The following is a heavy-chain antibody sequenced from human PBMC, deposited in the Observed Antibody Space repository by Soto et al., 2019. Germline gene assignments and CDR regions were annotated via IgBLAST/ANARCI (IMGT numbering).Heavy chain of an antibody. J-gene: IGHJ6*02. CDR3: AKVSGSYYYGMDV. CDR2: IYYSGST. D-gene: IGHD1-26*01. V-gene: IGHV4-30-4*01. Sequence: PSETLSLTCTVSGGSISSGDYYWSWIRQPPGKGLEWIGYIYYSGSTYYNPSLKSRVTISVDTSKNQFSLKLSSVTAADTAVYYCAKVSGSYYYGMDVWGQGTTVTVS. CDR1: GGSISSGDYY.